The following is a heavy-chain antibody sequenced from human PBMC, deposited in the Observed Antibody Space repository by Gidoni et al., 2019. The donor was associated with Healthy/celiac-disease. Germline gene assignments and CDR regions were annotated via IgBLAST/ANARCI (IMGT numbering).Heavy chain of an antibody. CDR1: GGSFSGYY. J-gene: IGHJ5*02. CDR3: ARKGITIFGVVIKGWFDP. CDR2: INHSGST. D-gene: IGHD3-3*01. Sequence: QVQLQQWGAGLLKPSETLSLTCAVYGGSFSGYYWSWIRQPPGKGLEWIGEINHSGSTNYNPSLKSRVTISVDTSKNQFSLKLSSVTAADTAVYYCARKGITIFGVVIKGWFDPWGQGTLVTVSS. V-gene: IGHV4-34*01.